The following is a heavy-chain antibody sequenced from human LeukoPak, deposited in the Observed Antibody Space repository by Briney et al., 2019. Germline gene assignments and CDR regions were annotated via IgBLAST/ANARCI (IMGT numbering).Heavy chain of an antibody. D-gene: IGHD2-15*01. CDR3: AREPYCSGGSSPPDY. J-gene: IGHJ4*01. CDR2: ILSDGSST. V-gene: IGHV3-74*01. Sequence: RGSPRLSCTASGVTLSGYWMRWVRQAPGEGLGWVSRILSDGSSTSYADSLKGRFTLSRDNAQNTLYLSMNSLSAEDPALYFLAREPYCSGGSSPPDYRGHRTLVTVSS. CDR1: GVTLSGYW.